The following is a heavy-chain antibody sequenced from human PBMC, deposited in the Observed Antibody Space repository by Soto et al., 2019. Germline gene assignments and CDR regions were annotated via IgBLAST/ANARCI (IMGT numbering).Heavy chain of an antibody. CDR1: GFTFSSYF. CDR2: IWYDGSNK. CDR3: ARDPVVGATTLANAFDI. V-gene: IGHV3-33*01. D-gene: IGHD1-26*01. Sequence: GGSLRLSCAASGFTFSSYFMHWVRQAPGKGLEWVAVIWYDGSNKYYADSVKGRFTISRDNSKNTLYLQMNSLRAEDTAVYYCARDPVVGATTLANAFDIWGQGTMVTVS. J-gene: IGHJ3*02.